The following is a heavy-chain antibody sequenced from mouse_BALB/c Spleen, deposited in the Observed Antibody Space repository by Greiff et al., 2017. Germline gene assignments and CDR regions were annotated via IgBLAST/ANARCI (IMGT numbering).Heavy chain of an antibody. V-gene: IGHV1-80*01. J-gene: IGHJ4*01. CDR1: GYAFSSYW. CDR2: IYPGDGDT. CDR3: ARGGRLGMDY. D-gene: IGHD4-1*01. Sequence: QVQLQQSGAELVRPGSSVKISCKASGYAFSSYWMNWVKQRPGQGLEWIGQIYPGDGDTNYNGKFKGKATLTADKSSSTAYMQLSSLTSEDSAVYFCARGGRLGMDYWGEGTSVTASS.